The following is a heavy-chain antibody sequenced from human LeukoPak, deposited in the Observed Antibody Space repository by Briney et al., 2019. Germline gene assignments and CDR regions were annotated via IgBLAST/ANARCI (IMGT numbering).Heavy chain of an antibody. D-gene: IGHD4-17*01. CDR3: IVFGDSNH. Sequence: PGGSLRLSCTASGFTFSYYWMSWVRQAPGKGLEWVANIKYDGSERYYVHSVKGRFTISRDTSKNTLYLQINSLRVEDTAVYYCIVFGDSNHWGQGTLVTVSS. J-gene: IGHJ5*02. V-gene: IGHV3-7*03. CDR1: GFTFSYYW. CDR2: IKYDGSER.